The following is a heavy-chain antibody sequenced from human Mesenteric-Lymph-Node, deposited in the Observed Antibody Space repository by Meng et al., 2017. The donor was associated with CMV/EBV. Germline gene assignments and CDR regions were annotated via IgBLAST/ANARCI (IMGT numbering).Heavy chain of an antibody. Sequence: ESLKISCAASGFTFSDYCMNWVRQAPGKGLEWVSSISSTSNYIYYADSVKGRFTISRDNAKNSLYLQMNSLRAEDTAVYYCARFFLTGYRNWFDPWGQGTLVTVSS. D-gene: IGHD3-9*01. V-gene: IGHV3-21*01. CDR1: GFTFSDYC. CDR3: ARFFLTGYRNWFDP. CDR2: ISSTSNYI. J-gene: IGHJ5*02.